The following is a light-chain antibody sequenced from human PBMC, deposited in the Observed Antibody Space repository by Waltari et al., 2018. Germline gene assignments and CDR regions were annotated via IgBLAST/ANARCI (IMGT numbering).Light chain of an antibody. Sequence: DIVMAQSPLSLPVTPGEPASISCRSIQSLLHSNGYNYLDWYLQKPGQSPQLLIYMGSNRASGVPDRFSGSGSGTDFTLKITRVEAEDVGVYYCMQDLQTPWTFGQGTKVEI. V-gene: IGKV2-28*01. J-gene: IGKJ1*01. CDR1: QSLLHSNGYNY. CDR2: MGS. CDR3: MQDLQTPWT.